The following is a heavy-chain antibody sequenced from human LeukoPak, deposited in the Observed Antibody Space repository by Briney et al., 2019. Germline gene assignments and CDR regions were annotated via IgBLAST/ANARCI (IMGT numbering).Heavy chain of an antibody. CDR3: EKVEGAFDI. CDR1: GFTFSSYA. Sequence: GGSPRLSCVASGFTFSSYAMSWVRQAPGKGLEWVSAISGSGGSTYCADSVQGRFTISRDNSKNALYLKMKSLRAEDTDVYYCEKVEGAFDIWGQGTMVTVSS. V-gene: IGHV3-23*01. CDR2: ISGSGGST. D-gene: IGHD5-24*01. J-gene: IGHJ3*02.